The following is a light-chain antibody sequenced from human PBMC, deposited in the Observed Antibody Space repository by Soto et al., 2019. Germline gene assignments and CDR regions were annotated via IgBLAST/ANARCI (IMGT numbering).Light chain of an antibody. V-gene: IGKV1-33*01. J-gene: IGKJ4*01. CDR1: QDISTY. CDR2: DAS. CDR3: QQFGNLPLT. Sequence: DLQMTQSPSSLSASVGDRVTITCQASQDISTYLNWYQQKPGKAPKLLIYDASNLETGVPSRFSGSGSGTDFTFTISSLQPEDFATYYCQQFGNLPLTFGGGTKVEIK.